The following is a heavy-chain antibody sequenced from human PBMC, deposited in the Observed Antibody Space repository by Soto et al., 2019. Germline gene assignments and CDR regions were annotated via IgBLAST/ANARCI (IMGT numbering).Heavy chain of an antibody. CDR1: GLNLNSLW. CDR3: ASYNWPATSDY. Sequence: EVQVVESGGGLVQPGGSLRLSCTATGLNLNSLWIYWVRQSPGEGLQWISGINENGRSTRYADSVKGRFTISRDNAKNTLYLQMNGLRAEDTAVYYCASYNWPATSDYWGQGTLVTVSS. V-gene: IGHV3-74*01. CDR2: INENGRST. J-gene: IGHJ4*02. D-gene: IGHD1-20*01.